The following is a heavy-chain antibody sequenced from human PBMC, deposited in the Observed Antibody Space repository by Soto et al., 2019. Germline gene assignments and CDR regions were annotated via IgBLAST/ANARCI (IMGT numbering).Heavy chain of an antibody. D-gene: IGHD3-9*01. CDR3: ARVTIYDILTGYPEFYYFDS. Sequence: QVQLQESGPGLVKPSETLSLTCAVSGGTISSGNGWSGVGQSPGKGLEWLGDSYHRGTTNYSPSPTSRVTKSLDTSTNPFYLELRSLTAAVRAVYYCARVTIYDILTGYPEFYYFDSWGQGTLVTVSS. V-gene: IGHV4-4*02. J-gene: IGHJ4*02. CDR1: GGTISSGNG. CDR2: SYHRGTT.